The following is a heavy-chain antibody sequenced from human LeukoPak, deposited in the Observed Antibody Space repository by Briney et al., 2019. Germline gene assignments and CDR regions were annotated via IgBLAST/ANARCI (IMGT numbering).Heavy chain of an antibody. CDR1: GGSISSSNYY. CDR2: IYYSGST. V-gene: IGHV4-39*01. CDR3: ARLLGDCSGGSCYFFDY. D-gene: IGHD2-15*01. Sequence: KPSATLSLTCTVSGGSISSSNYYWGWIRQPPGKGLEWIGNIYYSGSTYYNPSLKSRVAISVDTSKNQLSLKLSSVTAADTAVYYCARLLGDCSGGSCYFFDYWGQGTLVTVSS. J-gene: IGHJ4*02.